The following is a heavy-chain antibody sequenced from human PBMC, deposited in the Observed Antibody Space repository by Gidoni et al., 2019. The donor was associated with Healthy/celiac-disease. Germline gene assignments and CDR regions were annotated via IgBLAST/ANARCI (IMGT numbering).Heavy chain of an antibody. CDR2: T. D-gene: IGHD2-15*01. V-gene: IGHV4-59*01. CDR3: ARDFPQGGPGLEHAFDI. J-gene: IGHJ3*02. Sequence: TNYNPSLKSRVTISVDTSKNQFSLKLSSVTAADTAVYYCARDFPQGGPGLEHAFDIWGQGTMVTVSS.